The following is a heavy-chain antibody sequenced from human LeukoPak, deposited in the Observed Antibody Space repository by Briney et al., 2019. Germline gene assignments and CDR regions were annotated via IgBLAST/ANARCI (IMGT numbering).Heavy chain of an antibody. CDR3: AKSSSGGGFDP. D-gene: IGHD6-19*01. Sequence: GGSLRLSCAASGFTFSSYALSWVRQAPGKGVEWVSAISGSGGTTYYADSVKGRFTISRDNSKNTLYPQMNSLRAEDTAVYYCAKSSSGGGFDPWGQGTLVTVSS. CDR2: ISGSGGTT. J-gene: IGHJ5*02. V-gene: IGHV3-23*01. CDR1: GFTFSSYA.